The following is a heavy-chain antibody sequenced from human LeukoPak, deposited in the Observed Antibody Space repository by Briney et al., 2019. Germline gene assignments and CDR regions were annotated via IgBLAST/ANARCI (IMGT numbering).Heavy chain of an antibody. CDR2: IGWNSART. D-gene: IGHD1-26*01. Sequence: HPGGSLRLSCTASESTFDHAMHWVRQTPGKGLEWVSGIGWNSARTGYADSVRGRFTISRDNAKNSLYLQMNSLRAEDTALYYCVKEVGAAVGRSSFDYWGQGTLVTVSS. CDR3: VKEVGAAVGRSSFDY. CDR1: ESTFDHA. V-gene: IGHV3-9*01. J-gene: IGHJ4*02.